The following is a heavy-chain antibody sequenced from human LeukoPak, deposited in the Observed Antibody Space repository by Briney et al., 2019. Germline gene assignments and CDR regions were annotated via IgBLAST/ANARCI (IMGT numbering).Heavy chain of an antibody. V-gene: IGHV3-21*01. D-gene: IGHD4-17*01. Sequence: PGGSLRLSCAASGFTFSSYSMNWVRQAPGKGLEWVSSISSSSSYIYYADSVKGRFTISRDNAKNSLYLQMNSLRAEDTAVYYCARGLATVNYYYYYGMDVWGQGTTVTVSS. CDR3: ARGLATVNYYYYYGMDV. CDR2: ISSSSSYI. CDR1: GFTFSSYS. J-gene: IGHJ6*01.